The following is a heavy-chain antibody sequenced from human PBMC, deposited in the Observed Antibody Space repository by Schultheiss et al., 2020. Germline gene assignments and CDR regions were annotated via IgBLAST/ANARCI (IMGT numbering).Heavy chain of an antibody. CDR3: ASSGSYYSNSRNNYYYYYGMDV. CDR1: GGSISSYF. V-gene: IGHV4-59*08. J-gene: IGHJ6*02. CDR2: IYYSGST. D-gene: IGHD3-10*01. Sequence: SETLSLTCNVSGGSISSYFWNWLRQPPGKGLEWIGYIYYSGSTNYNPSLKSRVTISVDTSKNQFSLKLSSVTAADTAVYYCASSGSYYSNSRNNYYYYYGMDVWGQGTTVTVSS.